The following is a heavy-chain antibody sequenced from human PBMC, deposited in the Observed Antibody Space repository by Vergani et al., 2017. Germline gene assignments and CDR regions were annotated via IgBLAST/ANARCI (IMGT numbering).Heavy chain of an antibody. CDR3: ARKNRGTYSSPIVDY. CDR2: ISAYNGNT. D-gene: IGHD6-13*01. V-gene: IGHV1-18*04. CDR1: GYTFTSYG. Sequence: QVQLVQSGAEVKKPGASVTVSCKASGYTFTSYGISWVRQAPGQGLEWMGWISAYNGNTNYAQKLQGRVTMTTDTSTSTAYMELRSLRSDDTAVYYCARKNRGTYSSPIVDYWGQGTLVTVSS. J-gene: IGHJ4*02.